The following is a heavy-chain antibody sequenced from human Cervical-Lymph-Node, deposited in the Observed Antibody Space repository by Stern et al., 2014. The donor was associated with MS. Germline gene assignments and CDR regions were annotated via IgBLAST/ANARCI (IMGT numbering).Heavy chain of an antibody. CDR1: GGSFSMDT. D-gene: IGHD6-13*01. CDR2: LTPMFGTS. Sequence: QEQLVQSGTEVKKPGSSVKVSCKASGGSFSMDTISCVRQAPGQGLEWMGGLTPMFGTSNYAQKFQGRVTTTADESTSTAYMELSSLRSEDTAVYFCARDQGGIADSWGQGTLVIVSS. V-gene: IGHV1-69*01. CDR3: ARDQGGIADS. J-gene: IGHJ4*02.